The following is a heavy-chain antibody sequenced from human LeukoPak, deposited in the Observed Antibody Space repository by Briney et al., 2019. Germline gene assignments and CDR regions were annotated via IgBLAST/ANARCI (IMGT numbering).Heavy chain of an antibody. J-gene: IGHJ4*02. CDR2: ISGSGGST. CDR1: GFTFSSYA. D-gene: IGHD3-22*01. Sequence: HPGGSLRVSCAASGFTFSSYAMSWVRQAPGKGLEWVSAISGSGGSTYYADSVKGRFTISRDNSKNTLYLQMNSLRAEDTAVYYCAKASGGKYYDSSGSDVLRPPIDYWGQGTLVTVSS. CDR3: AKASGGKYYDSSGSDVLRPPIDY. V-gene: IGHV3-23*01.